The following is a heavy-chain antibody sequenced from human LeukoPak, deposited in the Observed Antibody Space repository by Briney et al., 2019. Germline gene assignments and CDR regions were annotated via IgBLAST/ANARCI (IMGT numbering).Heavy chain of an antibody. CDR1: GFTFSSYA. CDR2: ISGSGGST. J-gene: IGHJ4*02. D-gene: IGHD2-2*01. Sequence: GGSLRLSCAASGFTFSSYAMSWVRQAPGKGLEWVSAISGSGGSTYYADSVKGRFTISRDNSKNTLYLQMNSLRAEDTAVYYCARLSKYCSSTSCYDFDQWGQGTLVTVSS. CDR3: ARLSKYCSSTSCYDFDQ. V-gene: IGHV3-23*01.